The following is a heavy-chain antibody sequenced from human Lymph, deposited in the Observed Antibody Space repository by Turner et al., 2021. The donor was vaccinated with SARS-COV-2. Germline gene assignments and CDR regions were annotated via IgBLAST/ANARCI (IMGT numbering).Heavy chain of an antibody. CDR3: AKGDGYPPHGLLDP. CDR1: GYTFTSYD. D-gene: IGHD6-25*01. J-gene: IGHJ5*02. Sequence: QVQLVQSGAEVKKPGASVKVSCNASGYTFTSYDINWVRQATGQGLEWMGWMNPNSGYTGYAQKFQGRVTMTRNTSISTAYMELNSLTSDDTAVYYCAKGDGYPPHGLLDPWGQGTLVTVSS. V-gene: IGHV1-8*01. CDR2: MNPNSGYT.